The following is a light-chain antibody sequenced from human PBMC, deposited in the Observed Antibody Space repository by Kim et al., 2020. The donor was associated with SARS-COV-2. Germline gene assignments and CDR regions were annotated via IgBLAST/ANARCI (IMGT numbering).Light chain of an antibody. CDR3: QAYGSSSL. Sequence: RETVTITCTGSSGSIASNYVQWYHQRPASAPTTEIYEDNQRPSGVPDRFSGSSDSTSNSASITISGLKTEDEADYYCQAYGSSSLFGGGTQLTVL. CDR1: SGSIASNY. V-gene: IGLV6-57*02. J-gene: IGLJ3*02. CDR2: EDN.